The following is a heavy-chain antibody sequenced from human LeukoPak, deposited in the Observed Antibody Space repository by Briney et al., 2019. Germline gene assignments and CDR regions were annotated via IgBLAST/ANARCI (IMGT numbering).Heavy chain of an antibody. CDR1: GYTFTDNY. CDR2: INPNNGDT. V-gene: IGHV1-2*02. Sequence: ASVKVSCKASGYTFTDNYMHWVRQAPGQGLEWMGWINPNNGDTGFAQKFRGRVTLTRDTSIGTAYMELSGLTSDDTAVYYCARDPGNFDYWGQGTLVTVSS. J-gene: IGHJ4*02. CDR3: ARDPGNFDY.